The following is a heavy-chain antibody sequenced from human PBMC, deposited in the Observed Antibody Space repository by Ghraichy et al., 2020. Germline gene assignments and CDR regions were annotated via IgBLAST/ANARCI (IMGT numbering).Heavy chain of an antibody. CDR2: VYHSGST. Sequence: SETLSLTCSVSGASISSDYWSWIRQSPGKGLEWIGYVYHSGSTNYNPSLKSRVTISADTSKNKFSLKLSSVTAADTAVYYCSREYYGGFGYWGQGTLVTVSS. D-gene: IGHD4-23*01. J-gene: IGHJ4*02. CDR3: SREYYGGFGY. CDR1: GASISSDY. V-gene: IGHV4-59*01.